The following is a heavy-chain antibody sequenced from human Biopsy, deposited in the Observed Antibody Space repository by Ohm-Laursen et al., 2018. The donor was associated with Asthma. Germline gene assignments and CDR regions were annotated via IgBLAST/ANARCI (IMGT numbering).Heavy chain of an antibody. J-gene: IGHJ5*02. CDR2: VHSSGST. CDR3: ARATSTWSQSGPHFFDH. D-gene: IGHD6-13*01. CDR1: PGSINDYY. V-gene: IGHV4-59*07. Sequence: SDTLSLTCTVSPGSINDYYWNWIRQFPGKGLEWIDYVHSSGSTRFNPSLKSRVTVSVDTSVDQVSLKLSSVSAADTAIYYCARATSTWSQSGPHFFDHWGPGTLVTVSS.